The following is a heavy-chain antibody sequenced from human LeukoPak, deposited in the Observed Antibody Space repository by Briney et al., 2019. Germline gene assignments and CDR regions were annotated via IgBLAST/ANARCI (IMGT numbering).Heavy chain of an antibody. CDR3: ARSYGDYGGAWFDP. J-gene: IGHJ5*02. V-gene: IGHV4-59*01. CDR1: GFTFSNVG. Sequence: PGGSLRLSCAASGFTFSNVGMSWIRQPPGKGLEWIGYIYYSGSTNYNPSLKSRVTISVDTSKNQFSLKLNSVTAADTAVYYCARSYGDYGGAWFDPWGQGTLVTVSS. D-gene: IGHD4-17*01. CDR2: IYYSGST.